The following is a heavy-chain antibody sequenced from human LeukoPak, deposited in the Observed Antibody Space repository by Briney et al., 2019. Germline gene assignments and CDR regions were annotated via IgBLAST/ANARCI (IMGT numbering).Heavy chain of an antibody. D-gene: IGHD3-22*01. V-gene: IGHV3-23*01. Sequence: SGGSLRLSCAASGFTFSSYGMNWVRQAPGKGLEWVSGIVPSGGTTYYADSVKGRFTVSRDNSKNTLYLQMNSLRADDTAVYYCARRSLYYYDSYYAFDIWGQGTMVTVSS. J-gene: IGHJ3*02. CDR3: ARRSLYYYDSYYAFDI. CDR2: IVPSGGTT. CDR1: GFTFSSYG.